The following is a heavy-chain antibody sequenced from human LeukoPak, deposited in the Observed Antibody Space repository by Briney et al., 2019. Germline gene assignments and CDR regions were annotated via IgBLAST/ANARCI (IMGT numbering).Heavy chain of an antibody. J-gene: IGHJ4*02. Sequence: SVKVSCKASGGTFSSYAISWVRQAPGQGLEWMGGIIPIFGTANYAQKFQGRVTITADESTSTAYMELSSLRSEDTAVYYRARSNSGYDWWIYYFDYWGQGTLVTVSS. CDR2: IIPIFGTA. D-gene: IGHD5-12*01. V-gene: IGHV1-69*13. CDR1: GGTFSSYA. CDR3: ARSNSGYDWWIYYFDY.